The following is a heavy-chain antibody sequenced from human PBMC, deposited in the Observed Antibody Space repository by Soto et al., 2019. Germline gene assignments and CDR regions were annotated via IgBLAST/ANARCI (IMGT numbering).Heavy chain of an antibody. J-gene: IGHJ6*02. CDR3: AKDGRGYYYGMDV. CDR1: GFTFSSYG. CDR2: ISYDGSNK. Sequence: QVQLVESGVGVVQPGRSLRLSCAASGFTFSSYGMHWVRQAPGKGLEWVAVISYDGSNKYYADSVKGRFTISRDNSKNTLYLQMNSLRAGDTDVYYCAKDGRGYYYGMDVWGQGTTVTVSS. V-gene: IGHV3-30*18.